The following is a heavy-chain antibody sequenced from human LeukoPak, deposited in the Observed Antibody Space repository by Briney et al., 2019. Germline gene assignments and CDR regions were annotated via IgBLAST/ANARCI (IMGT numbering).Heavy chain of an antibody. J-gene: IGHJ3*02. CDR3: ARVVVVAATPLPALDAFDI. D-gene: IGHD2-15*01. CDR2: ISSSSSYI. CDR1: GFTFSSYS. Sequence: GGSLRLSCAASGFTFSSYSMNWVRQAPGKGLEWVSSISSSSSYIYYADSVKGRFTISRDNAKNSLYLQMNSLRAEDTAVYYCARVVVVAATPLPALDAFDIWGQGTMVTVSS. V-gene: IGHV3-21*01.